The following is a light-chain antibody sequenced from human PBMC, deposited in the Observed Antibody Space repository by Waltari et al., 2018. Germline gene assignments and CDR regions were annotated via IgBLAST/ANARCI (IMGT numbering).Light chain of an antibody. V-gene: IGKV3-20*01. CDR3: QQYGSSRWM. CDR2: GAS. Sequence: IVLTQSPGTLSLSPGERSTLSCRASQSVSSSYLAWYQQKPGQAPRLLIYGASSRATGIPDRFSGSGSGTDFTLTISRLEPEDFAVYYCQQYGSSRWMFGQGTKVEIK. CDR1: QSVSSSY. J-gene: IGKJ1*01.